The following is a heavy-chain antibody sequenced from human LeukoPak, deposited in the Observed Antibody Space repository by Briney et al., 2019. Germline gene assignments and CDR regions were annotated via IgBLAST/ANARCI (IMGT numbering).Heavy chain of an antibody. V-gene: IGHV3-21*01. Sequence: GGSLRLSCTASGLTFNSYWMTWVRQAPGKGLEWVSSISSSSSYIYYADSVKGRFTISRDNAKNPLYLQMNSLRAEDTAVYYCARSDPLDVWGKGTTVTVSS. CDR2: ISSSSSYI. J-gene: IGHJ6*04. CDR3: ARSDPLDV. CDR1: GLTFNSYW.